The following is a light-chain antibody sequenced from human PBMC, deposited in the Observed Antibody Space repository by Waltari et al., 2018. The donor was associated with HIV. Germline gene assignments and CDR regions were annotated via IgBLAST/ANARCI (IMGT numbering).Light chain of an antibody. Sequence: SFVLTQPPSMSVAPGKTASIPCGGNNIGSKTVHWYQQKAGQAPLVVIYDNSDRPSGIPERFSGSNSGNTATLTITRVGAGDEADYYCQVWDSSSDHVVFGGGTKLTIL. CDR1: NIGSKT. V-gene: IGLV3-21*03. J-gene: IGLJ2*01. CDR3: QVWDSSSDHVV. CDR2: DNS.